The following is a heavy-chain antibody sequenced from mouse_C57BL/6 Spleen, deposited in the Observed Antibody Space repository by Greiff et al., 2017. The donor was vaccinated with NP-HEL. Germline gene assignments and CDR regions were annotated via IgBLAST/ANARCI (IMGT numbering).Heavy chain of an antibody. Sequence: VESGGGLVQPGGSLKLSCAASGFTFSDYYMYWVRQTPEKRLEWVAYISNGGGSTYYPDTVKGRFTISRDNAKNTLYLQMSRLKSEDTAMYYCARHDATGDYWGQGTTLTVSS. V-gene: IGHV5-12*01. CDR3: ARHDATGDY. CDR2: ISNGGGST. J-gene: IGHJ2*01. CDR1: GFTFSDYY. D-gene: IGHD1-1*01.